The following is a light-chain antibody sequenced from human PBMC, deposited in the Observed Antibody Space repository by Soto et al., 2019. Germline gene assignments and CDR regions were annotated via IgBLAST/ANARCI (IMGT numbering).Light chain of an antibody. J-gene: IGKJ5*01. CDR3: QQRSNWPPSIT. Sequence: EIVLTQSPATLSLSPGEGATLSCRASQSVSSYLAWYQQKPGQAPRLLIYDASNRATGIPARFSGSGSGTDFTLTISSLEPEDFAVYYCQQRSNWPPSITFGQGTRLEIK. CDR1: QSVSSY. V-gene: IGKV3-11*01. CDR2: DAS.